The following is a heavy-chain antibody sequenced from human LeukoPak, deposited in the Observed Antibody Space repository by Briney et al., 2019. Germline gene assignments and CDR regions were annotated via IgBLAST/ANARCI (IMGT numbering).Heavy chain of an antibody. Sequence: GGSLRLSCAASGFTFSSYAMSWVRQAPGRGLEWVSAISGSGGSTYYADSVKGRFTISRDNSKNTLCLQMNSLRAEDTAVYYCAKAYDSSGGGYWGQGTLVTVSS. CDR1: GFTFSSYA. V-gene: IGHV3-23*01. J-gene: IGHJ4*02. D-gene: IGHD3-22*01. CDR3: AKAYDSSGGGY. CDR2: ISGSGGST.